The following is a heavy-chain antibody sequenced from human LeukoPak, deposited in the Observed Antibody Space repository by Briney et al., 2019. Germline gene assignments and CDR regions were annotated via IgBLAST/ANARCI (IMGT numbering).Heavy chain of an antibody. Sequence: SETLSLTCTVSGGSVTSGSYYWSWIRQPPGKGLEWIGYIYYSGSTNYSPSLKSRVTISVDTSKNQFSLKLSPVTAADTAVYYCARGREYSSSWYALGYWGQGTLVTVSS. CDR3: ARGREYSSSWYALGY. CDR2: IYYSGST. J-gene: IGHJ4*02. D-gene: IGHD6-13*01. V-gene: IGHV4-61*01. CDR1: GGSVTSGSYY.